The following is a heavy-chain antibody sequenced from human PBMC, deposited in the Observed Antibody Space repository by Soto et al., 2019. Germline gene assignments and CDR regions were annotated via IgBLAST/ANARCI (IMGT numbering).Heavy chain of an antibody. Sequence: GGSLRLSCAASGFTFSSYSMNWVRQAPGRGLGWVASISSSSSYIYYADSVKGQFTISRDNAKNSLYLQMNSLRAEDTAVYDCARSGAARDAFDIWGQGTMVTVSS. CDR1: GFTFSSYS. D-gene: IGHD6-6*01. CDR2: ISSSSSYI. V-gene: IGHV3-21*01. J-gene: IGHJ3*02. CDR3: ARSGAARDAFDI.